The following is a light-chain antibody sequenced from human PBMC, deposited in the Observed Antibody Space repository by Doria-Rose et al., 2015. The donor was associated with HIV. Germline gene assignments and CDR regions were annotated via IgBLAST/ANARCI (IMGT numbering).Light chain of an antibody. V-gene: IGKV1-5*03. CDR2: KAS. CDR3: QQYNSYPYT. Sequence: RVTQSPSTLSASVGDRVTNTCRASQSISSWLAWYQQKPGKAPKLLIYKASSLESGVPSRFSGSGSGTEFTLTISSLQPDDSATYYCQQYNSYPYTFGQGTKLEIK. CDR1: QSISSW. J-gene: IGKJ2*01.